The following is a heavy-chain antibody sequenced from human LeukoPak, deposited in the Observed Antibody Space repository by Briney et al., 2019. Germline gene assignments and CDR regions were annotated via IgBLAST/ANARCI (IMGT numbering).Heavy chain of an antibody. CDR3: AKSQGNWYFDL. J-gene: IGHJ2*01. CDR2: INYSGST. V-gene: IGHV4-59*08. Sequence: SETLSLTCTVSGGSISSYYWSWIRQPPGKGLEWIGYINYSGSTKYNPSLKSRVTISLDTSKNQFSLNLSSVTAADTAVYYCAKSQGNWYFDLWGRGTLVTVSS. CDR1: GGSISSYY.